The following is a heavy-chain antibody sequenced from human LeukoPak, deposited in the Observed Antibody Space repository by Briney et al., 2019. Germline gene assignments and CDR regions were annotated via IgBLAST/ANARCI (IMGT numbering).Heavy chain of an antibody. Sequence: SETLSLTCTVFSGSISSYYWSWIRQPAGKGLEWIGHILTSGNTNYNPSLKSRVTMSVDTSKNQFSLKLSSVTAADTAVYYCARAYYGSGSYYNVAWFDPWGQGTLVTVSS. CDR3: ARAYYGSGSYYNVAWFDP. D-gene: IGHD3-10*01. CDR2: ILTSGNT. V-gene: IGHV4-4*07. CDR1: SGSISSYY. J-gene: IGHJ5*02.